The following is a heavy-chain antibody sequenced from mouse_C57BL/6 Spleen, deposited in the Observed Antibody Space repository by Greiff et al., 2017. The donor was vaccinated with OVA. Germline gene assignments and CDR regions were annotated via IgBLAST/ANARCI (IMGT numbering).Heavy chain of an antibody. CDR3: ARSVLDSYWYFDV. CDR1: GYTFTSYW. CDR2: INPSSGYT. J-gene: IGHJ1*03. Sequence: VQLQESGAELAKPGASVKLSCKASGYTFTSYWMHWVKQRPGQGPEWIGYINPSSGYTKYNQKFKDKATLTADKSSSTAYMQLSSLTYEDSAVYYCARSVLDSYWYFDVWGTGTTVTVSS. V-gene: IGHV1-7*01.